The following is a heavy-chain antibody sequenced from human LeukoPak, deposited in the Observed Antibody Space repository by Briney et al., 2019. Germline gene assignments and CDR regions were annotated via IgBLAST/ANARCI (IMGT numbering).Heavy chain of an antibody. D-gene: IGHD4-17*01. CDR2: IDPSDSYT. CDR3: ARLEYGDYVHAS. Sequence: ASVKVSCKASGYTFTSYWISWVRQMPGKGLEWMGRIDPSDSYTKYSLSFQGHVTLSADKSISTAYLQWSSLKASDTAMYYCARLEYGDYVHASWGQGTLVTVSS. CDR1: GYTFTSYW. V-gene: IGHV5-10-1*01. J-gene: IGHJ4*02.